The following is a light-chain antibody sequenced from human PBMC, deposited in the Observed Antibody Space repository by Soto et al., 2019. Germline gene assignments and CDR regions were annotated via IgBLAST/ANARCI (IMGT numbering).Light chain of an antibody. J-gene: IGLJ1*01. Sequence: QSALTQPAYASGSPGQSITISCTGNSGDIGSYNRVSWYQQHPGKAPKLIIYEVTDLPSGVSNCFSGSKSGNTSSLTISGLQAEDEDEYYCSAYSINNTRACVFGTGTKLTVL. CDR3: SAYSINNTRACV. V-gene: IGLV2-14*01. CDR1: SGDIGSYNR. CDR2: EVT.